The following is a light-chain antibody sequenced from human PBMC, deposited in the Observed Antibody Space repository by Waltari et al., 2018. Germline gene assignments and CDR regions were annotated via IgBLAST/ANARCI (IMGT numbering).Light chain of an antibody. J-gene: IGLJ3*02. CDR2: DVS. V-gene: IGLV2-14*03. CDR3: SSYTSSSTLV. CDR1: SIDVGGYNY. Sequence: QSALTQPASVSGSPGQSITIPCTGTSIDVGGYNYVSWYQQHPGKAPKLMIYDVSNRPSGVSNRFSGSKSGNTASLTISGLQAEDEADYYCSSYTSSSTLVFGGGTKLTVL.